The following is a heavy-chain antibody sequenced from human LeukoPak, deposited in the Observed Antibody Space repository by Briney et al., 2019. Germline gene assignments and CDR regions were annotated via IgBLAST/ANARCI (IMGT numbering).Heavy chain of an antibody. D-gene: IGHD3-16*01. Sequence: PSEPLSLTCTVSGDSISTYYWRWLRQPPGKGLEWIGYIHYSGSTNYNPSLRSRVTISVDTSKNQFSLKLSSATAADTAVYFCARRAINSVMFDYWGQGTLVTVSS. CDR2: IHYSGST. CDR1: GDSISTYY. J-gene: IGHJ4*02. V-gene: IGHV4-59*08. CDR3: ARRAINSVMFDY.